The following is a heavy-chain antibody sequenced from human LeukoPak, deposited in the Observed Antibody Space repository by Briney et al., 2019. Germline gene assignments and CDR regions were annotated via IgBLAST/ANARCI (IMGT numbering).Heavy chain of an antibody. J-gene: IGHJ4*02. CDR3: ANQVVTATSPFDY. D-gene: IGHD2-21*02. V-gene: IGHV3-23*01. CDR1: GFTFSSYA. Sequence: GGSLRLSCAASGFTFSSYAMSWVRQAPGKGLEWVSAISGSGGSTYYADSVKGRFTISRDNSKNTLYLQMSSLRAEDTAVYYCANQVVTATSPFDYWGQGTLVTVSS. CDR2: ISGSGGST.